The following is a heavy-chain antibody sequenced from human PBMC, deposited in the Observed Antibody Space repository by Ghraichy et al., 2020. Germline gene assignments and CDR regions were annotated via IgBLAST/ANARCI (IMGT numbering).Heavy chain of an antibody. D-gene: IGHD3-22*01. Sequence: ASVKVSCKVSGYTLTELSMHWVRQAPGKGLEWMGGFDPEDGETIYAQKFQGRVTMTEDTSTDTAYMELSSLRSEDTAVYYCATIQTDYYDSSGFGYYYYYGMDVWGQGTTDTVSS. J-gene: IGHJ6*02. CDR2: FDPEDGET. CDR1: GYTLTELS. V-gene: IGHV1-24*01. CDR3: ATIQTDYYDSSGFGYYYYYGMDV.